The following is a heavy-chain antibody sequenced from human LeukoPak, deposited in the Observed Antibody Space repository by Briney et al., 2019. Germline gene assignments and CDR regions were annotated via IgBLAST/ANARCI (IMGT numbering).Heavy chain of an antibody. CDR3: AREAATGAPTCFDS. Sequence: GGSLRLSCAASGFTFSNYWMNWVRQAPGKGLEWVANIKQDGSAKYYVDSVKGRFTISRDNAKNSLYLQMNSLRAEDTAVYYCAREAATGAPTCFDSWGQGTLVTVSS. D-gene: IGHD1-1*01. CDR2: IKQDGSAK. V-gene: IGHV3-7*04. J-gene: IGHJ4*02. CDR1: GFTFSNYW.